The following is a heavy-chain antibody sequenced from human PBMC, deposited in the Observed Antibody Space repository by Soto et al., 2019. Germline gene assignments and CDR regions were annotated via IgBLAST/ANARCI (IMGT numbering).Heavy chain of an antibody. CDR3: AKVVYERSVNGALDI. V-gene: IGHV3-23*01. CDR1: GFTFNTFA. D-gene: IGHD1-20*01. CDR2: ITGDGGST. Sequence: EAQLLESGGGLVQPGGTLRLPCAASGFTFNTFALAWVPQAPGKVLELVLSITGDGGSTYKVVTVKGRFTVSRDNSKNTLYLQMDSLRAEDTAVYYCAKVVYERSVNGALDIWGQGTMVNVSS. J-gene: IGHJ3*02.